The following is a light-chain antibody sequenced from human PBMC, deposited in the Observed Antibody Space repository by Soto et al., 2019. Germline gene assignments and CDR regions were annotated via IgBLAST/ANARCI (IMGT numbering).Light chain of an antibody. CDR3: QQRSNWPPIT. CDR2: IDS. Sequence: EIVLSQSPVTLSLSPEERATLSFRASQRVSSNLAWYQQKPGQAPRPLIYIDSNRATGSPARFSGGGSGTDFNLTIDNLEHDDFAIYYCQQRSNWPPITFGQGTRLEIK. CDR1: QRVSSN. J-gene: IGKJ5*01. V-gene: IGKV3-11*01.